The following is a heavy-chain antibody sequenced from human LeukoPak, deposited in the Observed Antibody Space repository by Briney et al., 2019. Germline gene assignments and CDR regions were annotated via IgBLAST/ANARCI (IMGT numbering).Heavy chain of an antibody. J-gene: IGHJ6*02. V-gene: IGHV3-9*01. CDR1: GFSFKDYA. D-gene: IGHD1-26*01. Sequence: GGSLRLSCAATGFSFKDYAMHWVRQIPGKGLERVSAISWNGGSTAYADSVKGRFTISRDNAKNSLFLQLSNLRPEDTALYYCAKHLRATNTFTFFGLDVWGQGTTVTVSS. CDR2: ISWNGGST. CDR3: AKHLRATNTFTFFGLDV.